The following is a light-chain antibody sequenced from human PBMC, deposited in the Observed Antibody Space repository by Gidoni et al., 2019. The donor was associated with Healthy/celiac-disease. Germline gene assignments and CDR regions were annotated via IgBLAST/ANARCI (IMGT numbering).Light chain of an antibody. Sequence: DIQMTQSPSSLSASVGDRVTITCRASQSISSYLNWYQQKPGKAPKLLIYAASSLQSGVPSRFSGSGSWTDFTLTISSLQPEDFATYYCQQSYSTPPFTFXPXTKVDIK. CDR1: QSISSY. CDR3: QQSYSTPPFT. J-gene: IGKJ3*01. CDR2: AAS. V-gene: IGKV1-39*01.